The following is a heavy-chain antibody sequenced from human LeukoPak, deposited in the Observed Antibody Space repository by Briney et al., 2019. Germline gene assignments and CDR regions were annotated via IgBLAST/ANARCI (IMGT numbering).Heavy chain of an antibody. CDR1: GFPFSGRE. V-gene: IGHV3-48*03. CDR3: ARASYTGFDLHFDQ. J-gene: IGHJ4*02. D-gene: IGHD5-12*01. Sequence: GGSLRLSCSASGFPFSGREMAWVRQAPGKGLEWVSYMSKNGKTILHADSAKGRFTISRDNAKNSLFLQMDSLGAEDTAFYYCARASYTGFDLHFDQWSQGTLVTVSS. CDR2: MSKNGKTI.